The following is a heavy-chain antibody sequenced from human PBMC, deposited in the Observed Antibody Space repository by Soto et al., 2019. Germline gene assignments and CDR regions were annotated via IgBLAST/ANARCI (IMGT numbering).Heavy chain of an antibody. CDR3: AKETIMVRGVIIGYYGMDV. V-gene: IGHV3-30*18. Sequence: GGPRRLSVPAPGLPSVGYGMPWFRQAPGKGLEWVAVISYDGSNKYYADSVKGRFTISRDNSKNTLYLQMNSLRAEDTAVYYCAKETIMVRGVIIGYYGMDVWGQGTTVTVSS. D-gene: IGHD3-10*01. CDR1: GLPSVGYG. J-gene: IGHJ6*02. CDR2: ISYDGSNK.